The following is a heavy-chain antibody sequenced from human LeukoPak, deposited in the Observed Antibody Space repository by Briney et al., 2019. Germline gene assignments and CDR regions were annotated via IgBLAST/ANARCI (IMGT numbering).Heavy chain of an antibody. CDR1: GGSISSSNW. D-gene: IGHD3-10*01. CDR2: IYHSGST. V-gene: IGHV4-4*02. CDR3: ARAEVWFGERGLARGPYYYYMDV. J-gene: IGHJ6*03. Sequence: SETLSLTCAVSGGSISSSNWWSWIRQPPGKGLEWIGEIYHSGSTNYNPSLKSRVTISVDTSKNQFSLKLSSVTAADTAVYYCARAEVWFGERGLARGPYYYYMDVWGKGTTVTISS.